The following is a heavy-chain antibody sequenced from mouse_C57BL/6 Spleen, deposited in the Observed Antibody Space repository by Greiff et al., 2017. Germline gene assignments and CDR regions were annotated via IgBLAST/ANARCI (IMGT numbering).Heavy chain of an antibody. Sequence: VQLQRSGPELVKPGASVKISCKASGYTFTDYYMNWVKQSHGKSLEWIGDINPNNGGTSYNQKFKGKATLTVDKSSSTAYMELRSLTAEDAAGYCCARRHYGRSAYYFDYGGQGTTRTVSS. J-gene: IGHJ2*01. CDR3: ARRHYGRSAYYFDY. V-gene: IGHV1-26*01. CDR2: INPNNGGT. D-gene: IGHD1-1*01. CDR1: GYTFTDYY.